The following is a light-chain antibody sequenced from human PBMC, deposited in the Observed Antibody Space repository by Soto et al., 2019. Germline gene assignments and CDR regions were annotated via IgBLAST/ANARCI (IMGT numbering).Light chain of an antibody. V-gene: IGKV1-5*01. CDR2: HAS. CDR3: QHYNSYPWT. Sequence: DIQMTQSPSTLSASIGDRVTITCRASQTINNWLAWYQQKPGKAPNLLIYHASNLETGVPSRFSGSAFGTEFTLTLSSLQPDDFAADYCQHYNSYPWTFGQGPKVEIK. J-gene: IGKJ1*01. CDR1: QTINNW.